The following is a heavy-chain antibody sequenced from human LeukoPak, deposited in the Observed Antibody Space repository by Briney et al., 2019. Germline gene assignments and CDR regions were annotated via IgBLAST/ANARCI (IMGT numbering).Heavy chain of an antibody. CDR3: ARSLADYYYMDV. Sequence: SETLSLTCAVYGGSFSGYYWSWIRQPPGKGLEWIGEINHSGSTNYNPSLKSRVTISVDTSKNQFSLKLSSVTAADTAVYYCARSLADYYYMDVWSKGTTVTVSS. J-gene: IGHJ6*03. V-gene: IGHV4-34*01. CDR2: INHSGST. D-gene: IGHD6-25*01. CDR1: GGSFSGYY.